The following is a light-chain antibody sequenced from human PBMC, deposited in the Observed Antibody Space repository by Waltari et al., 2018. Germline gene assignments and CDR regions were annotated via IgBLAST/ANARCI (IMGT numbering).Light chain of an antibody. Sequence: QSVLTQPPSASGTPGQRVTIPCSGSSSNIGTETVTWYQPLPGTAPTLLIYSNNQRPSGVPDRFSGSKSGTSASLAISGLQPEDEADYYCASWDNSLNVVVFGGGTKLTVL. CDR3: ASWDNSLNVVV. V-gene: IGLV1-44*01. J-gene: IGLJ2*01. CDR2: SNN. CDR1: SSNIGTET.